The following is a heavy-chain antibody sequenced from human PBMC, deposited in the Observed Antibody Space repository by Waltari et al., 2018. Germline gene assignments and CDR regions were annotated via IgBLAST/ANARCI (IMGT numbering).Heavy chain of an antibody. D-gene: IGHD2-2*01. Sequence: EVQLVESGGGLVQPGGSLKLSCAASGFTFSDFAMHWVRKASGKGLEWVGRIISKANNYATAYAASVKGRLTISRDDSNNTAYLQMNSLKTEDTAVYYCTRCSSTTCFSLWGQGTLVTVSS. CDR3: TRCSSTTCFSL. V-gene: IGHV3-73*02. CDR2: IISKANNYAT. J-gene: IGHJ4*02. CDR1: GFTFSDFA.